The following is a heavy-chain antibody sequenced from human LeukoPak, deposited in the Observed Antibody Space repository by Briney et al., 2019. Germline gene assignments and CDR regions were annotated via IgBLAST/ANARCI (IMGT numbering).Heavy chain of an antibody. V-gene: IGHV3-30-3*01. D-gene: IGHD6-19*01. Sequence: GGSLRLSCAASGFTFSSYAMHWVRQAPGKGLEWVAVISYDGSNKYYADSVKGRFTISRDNSKNTLYLQMNSLRAEDTAAYYCARARSGWSPFGDYWGQGTLVTVSS. J-gene: IGHJ4*02. CDR2: ISYDGSNK. CDR1: GFTFSSYA. CDR3: ARARSGWSPFGDY.